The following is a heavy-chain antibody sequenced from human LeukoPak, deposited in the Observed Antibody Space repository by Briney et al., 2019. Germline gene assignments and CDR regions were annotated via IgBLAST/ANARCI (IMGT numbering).Heavy chain of an antibody. J-gene: IGHJ4*02. CDR3: ARVHYYGSGSYLRGPHY. CDR1: GFTVSGDY. CDR2: LYYGVST. V-gene: IGHV3-66*02. Sequence: GGSLRLSCVVSGFTVSGDYISWFRRAPGKGLEWVSVLYYGVSTFYKDSVKGRFTTSGDNSKNTLYLQMNSLRAEDTAVYYCARVHYYGSGSYLRGPHYWGQGTLVTVSS. D-gene: IGHD3-10*01.